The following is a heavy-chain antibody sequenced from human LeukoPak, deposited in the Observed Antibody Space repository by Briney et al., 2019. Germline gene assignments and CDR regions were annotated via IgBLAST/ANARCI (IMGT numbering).Heavy chain of an antibody. V-gene: IGHV4-39*01. D-gene: IGHD3-10*01. J-gene: IGHJ6*02. CDR2: IYYSGST. Sequence: PSETLSLTCTVSGGSISSSSYYWGWIRQPPGKGLEWIGSIYYSGSTYYNPSLKSRVTISVDTSKNQFSLKLSSVTAADTAVYYCASAGNPKLRFLWFGENYYYGMDVWGQGTTVTVSS. CDR1: GGSISSSSYY. CDR3: ASAGNPKLRFLWFGENYYYGMDV.